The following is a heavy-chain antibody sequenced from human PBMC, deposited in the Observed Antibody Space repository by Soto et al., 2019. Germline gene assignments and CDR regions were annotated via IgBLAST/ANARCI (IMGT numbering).Heavy chain of an antibody. CDR3: ATRSPAFDY. CDR2: ITTDKGKT. V-gene: IGHV1-18*01. CDR1: GYTFTSYG. Sequence: QVQLVQSGPEVMKPGASVKVSCKTSGYTFTSYGISWVRQAPGQGLEWMGWITTDKGKTTYAQKFQGRVTMTTDTSTSTAYMEMRSLRSDDTAVYYCATRSPAFDYWGQGTLVTVSS. J-gene: IGHJ4*02.